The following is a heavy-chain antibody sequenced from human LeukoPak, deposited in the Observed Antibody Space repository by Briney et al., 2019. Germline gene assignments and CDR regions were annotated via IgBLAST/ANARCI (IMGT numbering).Heavy chain of an antibody. CDR2: VYHSGST. CDR1: GGSISGYY. Sequence: SETLSLTCTVSGGSISGYYWSWIRQPPGKGLEWIGYVYHSGSTNYNPSLKSRVTISVDTSKDQFSLKLSSVTAADTAVYYCARRLARRGYGDYCDYWGQGTLVTVSS. D-gene: IGHD4-17*01. V-gene: IGHV4-59*08. J-gene: IGHJ4*02. CDR3: ARRLARRGYGDYCDY.